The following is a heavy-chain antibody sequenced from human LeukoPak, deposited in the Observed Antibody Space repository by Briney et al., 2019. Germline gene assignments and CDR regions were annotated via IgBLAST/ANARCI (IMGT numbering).Heavy chain of an antibody. D-gene: IGHD3-9*01. J-gene: IGHJ6*02. CDR1: GFTFCSYA. CDR2: ISGSGGST. V-gene: IGHV3-23*01. Sequence: GVSLRLSCAASGFTFCSYAMSWDRQAPGKGLEWVSAISGSGGSTYYADSVKGRFTISRDNSKNTLYLQMNSLRAEDTAVYYCAKTFLTVLYGMDVWGQGTTVTVSS. CDR3: AKTFLTVLYGMDV.